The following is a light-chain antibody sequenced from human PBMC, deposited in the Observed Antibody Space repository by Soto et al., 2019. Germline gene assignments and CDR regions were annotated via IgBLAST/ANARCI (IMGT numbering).Light chain of an antibody. V-gene: IGKV1-27*01. CDR1: QGIIDY. Sequence: DIQMTQSPSSLSASVGDRVTITCRVSQGIIDYLAWYQHKPGKAPNLLIYAASTLHSGVPSRFSGSGSGTDFTITISNLQPEDVETYHCQRYNTAPPTFGPGTKVEIK. CDR2: AAS. CDR3: QRYNTAPPT. J-gene: IGKJ1*01.